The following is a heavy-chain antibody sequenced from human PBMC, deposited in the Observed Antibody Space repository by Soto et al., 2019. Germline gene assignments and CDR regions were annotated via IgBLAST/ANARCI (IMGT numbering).Heavy chain of an antibody. CDR1: GFTVSSNY. D-gene: IGHD3-22*01. CDR2: IYSGGST. V-gene: IGHV3-53*02. Sequence: EVQLVETGGGLIQPGGSLRLSCAASGFTVSSNYMSWVRQAPGKGLEWVSVIYSGGSTYYADSVKGRFTISRDKSKNTLYLQMNSLRAEDTAVYYCAREKGYYYDSSATGDAFDIWGQGTMVTVSS. CDR3: AREKGYYYDSSATGDAFDI. J-gene: IGHJ3*02.